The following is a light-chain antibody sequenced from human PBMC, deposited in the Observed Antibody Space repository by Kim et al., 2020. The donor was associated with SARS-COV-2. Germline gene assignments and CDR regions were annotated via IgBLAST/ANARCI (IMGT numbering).Light chain of an antibody. J-gene: IGKJ1*01. V-gene: IGKV1-39*01. CDR2: AAS. Sequence: SVGDRVTITCRASQSISSYLNWYQQKPGKAPKLLIYAASSLQSGVPSRFSGSGSGTDFILTISSLQPEDFATYYCQQSYSTPTSTFGQGTKVEIK. CDR3: QQSYSTPTST. CDR1: QSISSY.